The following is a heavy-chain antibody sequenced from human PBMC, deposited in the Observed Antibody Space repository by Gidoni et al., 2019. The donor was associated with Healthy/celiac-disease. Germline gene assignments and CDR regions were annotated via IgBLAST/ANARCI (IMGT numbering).Heavy chain of an antibody. D-gene: IGHD2-15*01. J-gene: IGHJ6*02. CDR1: GGSIISSSDY. V-gene: IGHV4-39*01. CDR3: ARHDRTDQRIPYYYYGMDV. CDR2: RYYSGRT. Sequence: QLQLHESGPGRMKPSETLSLTCTVSGGSIISSSDYGGGSRQPPGKGLPWIGSRYYSGRTYYTRSLKSRVTISVDTSKNQFSLKLSSVTAADTAVYYCARHDRTDQRIPYYYYGMDVWGQGTTVTVSS.